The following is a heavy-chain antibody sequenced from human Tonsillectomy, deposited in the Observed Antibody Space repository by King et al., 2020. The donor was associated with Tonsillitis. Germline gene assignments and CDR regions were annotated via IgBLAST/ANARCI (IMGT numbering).Heavy chain of an antibody. D-gene: IGHD1-26*01. CDR1: GFTFSSYG. CDR3: AKGGGVPGPPNYYYYGMDV. V-gene: IGHV3-30*18. J-gene: IGHJ6*02. Sequence: QVQLVESGGGVVQPGRSLRLSCAASGFTFSSYGMHWVRQAPGKGLEWVAVISYDGSNKYYADSVKGRFTISRDNCKNTLYLQMNSLRAEDTAVYYCAKGGGVPGPPNYYYYGMDVWGQGTTVTVSS. CDR2: ISYDGSNK.